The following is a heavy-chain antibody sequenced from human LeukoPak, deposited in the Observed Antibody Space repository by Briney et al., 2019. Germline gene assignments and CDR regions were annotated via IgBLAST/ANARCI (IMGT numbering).Heavy chain of an antibody. J-gene: IGHJ4*02. V-gene: IGHV3-21*01. CDR1: GFTFSSYS. CDR3: ARVGSIDY. CDR2: ISSSSSYI. D-gene: IGHD1-26*01. Sequence: AGGSLRLSCAASGFTFSSYSMNWVRQAPGKGLEWVSSISSSSSYIYYADSVRGRFIISRDNARNSLYLQMNSLRAEDTAVYYCARVGSIDYWGQGTLVTVSS.